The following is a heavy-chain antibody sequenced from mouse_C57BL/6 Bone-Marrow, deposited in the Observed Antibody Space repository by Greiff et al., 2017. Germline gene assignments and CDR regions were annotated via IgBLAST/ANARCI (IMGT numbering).Heavy chain of an antibody. CDR3: TRPLYGSSYPAWFAY. CDR1: GYTFTSYW. Sequence: VQLQQSGTVLARPGASVKMSCKTSGYTFTSYWMHWVKQRPGQGLEWIGAIYPGNSDTSYNQKLKGKAKLTAVTSARTAYMALSSLTNEDSAVYYCTRPLYGSSYPAWFAYWGQGTLVTVSA. J-gene: IGHJ3*01. CDR2: IYPGNSDT. D-gene: IGHD1-1*01. V-gene: IGHV1-5*01.